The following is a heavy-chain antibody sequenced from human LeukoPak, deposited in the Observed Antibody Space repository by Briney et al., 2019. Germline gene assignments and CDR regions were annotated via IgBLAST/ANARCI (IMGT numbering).Heavy chain of an antibody. CDR2: IYGSGGTT. J-gene: IGHJ4*02. V-gene: IGHV3-23*01. Sequence: GGSLRLSCAASGFTFGSYAMSWVRQAPGKGLEWVSNIYGSGGTTYYADSVKGRFTISRDNSKNTLYLQMNTLRAEDTAVYYCAKGIEYSSASPFDYWGQGTLVTVSS. CDR3: AKGIEYSSASPFDY. D-gene: IGHD6-6*01. CDR1: GFTFGSYA.